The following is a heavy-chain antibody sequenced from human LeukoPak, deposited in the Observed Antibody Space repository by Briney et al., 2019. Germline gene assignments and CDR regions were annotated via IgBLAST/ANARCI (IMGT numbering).Heavy chain of an antibody. CDR1: GYTFTGYY. V-gene: IGHV1-2*02. CDR2: INPNSGGK. D-gene: IGHD3-22*01. CDR3: ARDQPLVNASSGYYAPFDY. J-gene: IGHJ4*02. Sequence: XSVKVSCTASGYTFTGYYMHWVRQAPGQGIEWMGWINPNSGGKNYTHKFEGRVTMTRDTSITTAYMERRRLRSDDTAVDYCARDQPLVNASSGYYAPFDYWGQGTLVTVSS.